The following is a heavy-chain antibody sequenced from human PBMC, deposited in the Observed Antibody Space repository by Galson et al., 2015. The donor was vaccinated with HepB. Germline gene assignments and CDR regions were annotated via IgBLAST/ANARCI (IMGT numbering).Heavy chain of an antibody. J-gene: IGHJ5*02. CDR1: GYTFTDFA. V-gene: IGHV7-4-1*02. CDR2: INTNTGNP. Sequence: SVKVSCKASGYTFTDFAMNWVRQAPGQGLEWMGWINTNTGNPTYAQGFTGRFVFSLDTSVSTAYLQISSLNAEDTAVYYCARTPYYGSGSYYNVWFDPWGQGTLVTVSS. CDR3: ARTPYYGSGSYYNVWFDP. D-gene: IGHD3-10*01.